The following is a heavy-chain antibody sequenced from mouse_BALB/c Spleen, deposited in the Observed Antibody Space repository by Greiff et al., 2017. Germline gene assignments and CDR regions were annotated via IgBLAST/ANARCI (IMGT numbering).Heavy chain of an antibody. V-gene: IGHV1-82*01. CDR2: IYPGDGDT. CDR1: GYAFSSSW. CDR3: ARDYGSSPYYAMDY. D-gene: IGHD1-1*01. J-gene: IGHJ4*01. Sequence: QVQLKQSGPELVKPGASVKISCKASGYAFSSSWMNWVKQRPGQGLEWIGRIYPGDGDTNYNGKFKGKATLTADKSSSTAYMQLSSLTSVDSAVYFCARDYGSSPYYAMDYWGQGTSVTVSS.